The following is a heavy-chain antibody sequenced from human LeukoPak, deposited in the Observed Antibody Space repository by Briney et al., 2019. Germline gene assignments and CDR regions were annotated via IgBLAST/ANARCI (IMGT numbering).Heavy chain of an antibody. CDR3: ARGIGGAYYDFWSGYYYYFDY. Sequence: ASVKVSCKASGYTFTSYGISWVRQAPGQGLEWMGWISAYNGNTNYAQKLQGRVTMTTDTSTSTAYMELRSLRSDDTAVYYCARGIGGAYYDFWSGYYYYFDYWGQGTLVTVSS. D-gene: IGHD3-3*01. CDR2: ISAYNGNT. V-gene: IGHV1-18*01. J-gene: IGHJ4*02. CDR1: GYTFTSYG.